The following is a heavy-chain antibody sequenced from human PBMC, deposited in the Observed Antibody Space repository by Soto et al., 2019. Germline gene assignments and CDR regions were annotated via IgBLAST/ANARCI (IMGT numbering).Heavy chain of an antibody. CDR1: GSSISGYY. J-gene: IGHJ6*02. Sequence: SETLSLTCTVSGSSISGYYWSWIRQPPGKGLEWIGNVYYSGGAKYNPSVKRRVSISVDTSKNQFSLNLSSVTAADTAVYYCTRDGDGRMTTNPYYYYGMDVWGPGITVTVSS. D-gene: IGHD2-21*02. CDR3: TRDGDGRMTTNPYYYYGMDV. V-gene: IGHV4-59*01. CDR2: VYYSGGA.